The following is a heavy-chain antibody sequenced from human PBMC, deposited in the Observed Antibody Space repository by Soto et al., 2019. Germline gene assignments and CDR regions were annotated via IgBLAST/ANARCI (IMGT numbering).Heavy chain of an antibody. V-gene: IGHV3-23*01. Sequence: GGSLRLSCAASGFTFSSYAMSWVRQAPGKGLEWVSAISGSGGSTYYADSVKGRFTISRDNSKNTLYLQMNSLRAEDTAVYYCAKVLPAALPSYYYGMDVWGQGTTVTVSS. CDR2: ISGSGGST. J-gene: IGHJ6*02. CDR3: AKVLPAALPSYYYGMDV. D-gene: IGHD2-2*01. CDR1: GFTFSSYA.